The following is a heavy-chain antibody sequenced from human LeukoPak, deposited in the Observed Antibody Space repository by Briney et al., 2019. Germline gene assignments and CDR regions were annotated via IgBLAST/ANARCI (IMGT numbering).Heavy chain of an antibody. V-gene: IGHV3-49*03. CDR2: IRGKGSGGST. CDR1: GFTFGDHA. CDR3: TRERDYTDEY. Sequence: GGSLRLSCTGSGFTFGDHAMSWFRQAPGKGLEWVGFIRGKGSGGSTEYAASVKGRFTISRDDSRSMAYLQMDGLRTEDTAVYYCTRERDYTDEYWGQGTLVTVSS. D-gene: IGHD4-11*01. J-gene: IGHJ4*02.